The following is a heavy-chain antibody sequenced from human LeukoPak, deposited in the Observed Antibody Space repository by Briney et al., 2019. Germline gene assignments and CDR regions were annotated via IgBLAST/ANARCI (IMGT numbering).Heavy chain of an antibody. J-gene: IGHJ5*02. Sequence: SETLSLTCAVYGGSFSGYYWSWIRQAPGKGLEWIGEINHPVSTNYNPSLKSRLTISVDTSQNQVSLRLSSVTAADTAVYYCAREGYNSNWYGADWFDPWGQGTLVTVSS. CDR3: AREGYNSNWYGADWFDP. V-gene: IGHV4-34*01. CDR2: INHPVST. D-gene: IGHD6-13*01. CDR1: GGSFSGYY.